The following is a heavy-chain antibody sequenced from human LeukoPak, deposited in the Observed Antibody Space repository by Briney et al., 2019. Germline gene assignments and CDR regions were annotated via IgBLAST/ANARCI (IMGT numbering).Heavy chain of an antibody. V-gene: IGHV3-23*01. J-gene: IGHJ3*02. CDR3: AKETSANYYDSSGYYDDAFDI. Sequence: GSLLLSCVASGITVSANYMSWVRPAPGKGLEWVSAISGSGGSTYYAASVKGRFTISRDNSKNTLYLQMNSLRAEDTAVYYCAKETSANYYDSSGYYDDAFDIWGQGTMVTVSS. CDR2: ISGSGGST. CDR1: GITVSANY. D-gene: IGHD3-22*01.